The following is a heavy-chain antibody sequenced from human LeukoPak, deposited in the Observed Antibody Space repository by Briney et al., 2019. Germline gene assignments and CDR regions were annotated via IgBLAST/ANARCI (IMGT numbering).Heavy chain of an antibody. J-gene: IGHJ4*02. CDR1: GLTFSTYC. Sequence: PGGSLRLSCAASGLTFSTYCMSWVRQAPGKGLEWVSYISPGSSTTYYADSVKGRFTISRDNAKNSLYLQMNSLRDEDTAVYYCATGRIDFWGQGTRVTVSS. CDR3: ATGRIDF. CDR2: ISPGSSTT. V-gene: IGHV3-48*02.